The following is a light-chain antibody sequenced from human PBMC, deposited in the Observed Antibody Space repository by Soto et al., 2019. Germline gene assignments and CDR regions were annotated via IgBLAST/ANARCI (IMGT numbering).Light chain of an antibody. CDR3: QSYDSSLSV. Sequence: QSVLTQPPSVSGAPGQRVTISCPGSGSNIGAGYDVHWYQQLPGTAPKLLIYCNSNRPSGVPDRFSGSKSGTSASLAITGLQAEDEADYYCQSYDSSLSVFGTGTKVTVL. J-gene: IGLJ1*01. CDR2: CNS. V-gene: IGLV1-40*01. CDR1: GSNIGAGYD.